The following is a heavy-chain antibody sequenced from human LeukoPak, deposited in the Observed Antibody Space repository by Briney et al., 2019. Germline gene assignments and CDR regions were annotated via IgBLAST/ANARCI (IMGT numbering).Heavy chain of an antibody. CDR1: GGSISSGSYY. CDR2: VFTRWTT. CDR3: ARSSLAVYFDY. V-gene: IGHV4-61*09. Sequence: SETLSLTCTVSGGSISSGSYYWNWIRQPAGKRLEWLGHVFTRWTTNYNASLEGRLTISLDTARNQFSLYLSSVTAADTAMYFCARSSLAVYFDYWGQGTLVTASS. D-gene: IGHD6-19*01. J-gene: IGHJ4*02.